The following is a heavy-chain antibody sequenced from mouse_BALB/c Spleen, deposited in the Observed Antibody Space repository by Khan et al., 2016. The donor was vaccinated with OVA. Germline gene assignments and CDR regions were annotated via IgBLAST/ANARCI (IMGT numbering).Heavy chain of an antibody. CDR3: TRDRIDY. CDR1: GYTFTTYW. CDR2: INPTSGYT. V-gene: IGHV1-7*01. J-gene: IGHJ2*01. Sequence: VQLQQSGAELAKPGASVKMSCKASGYTFTTYWMHWVKQRPGQGLEWIGYINPTSGYTDYNEKFKDRATLSADKSSSTAYMQLSSLTSADSAVYYCTRDRIDYWGQGTTLTVSS.